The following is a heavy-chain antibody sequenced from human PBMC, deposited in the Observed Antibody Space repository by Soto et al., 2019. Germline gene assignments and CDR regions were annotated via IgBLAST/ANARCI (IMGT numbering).Heavy chain of an antibody. CDR1: GFSLSTSGMC. D-gene: IGHD2-2*01. CDR2: IDWDDDK. V-gene: IGHV2-70*11. J-gene: IGHJ5*02. CDR3: ARTRLARSQLLLSWFDP. Sequence: SGPTLVNPTQTLTLTCTFSGFSLSTSGMCVSWIRQPPGKALEWLARIDWDDDKYYSTSLKTRLTISKDTSKNQVVLTMTNMDPVDTATYYCARTRLARSQLLLSWFDPWGQGTLVTVSS.